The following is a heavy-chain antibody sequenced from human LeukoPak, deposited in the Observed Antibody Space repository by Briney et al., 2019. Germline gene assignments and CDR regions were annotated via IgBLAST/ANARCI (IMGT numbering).Heavy chain of an antibody. J-gene: IGHJ6*03. CDR3: AKDATAAVGTVYMDV. D-gene: IGHD6-13*01. CDR2: ISNTGDII. V-gene: IGHV3-48*03. CDR1: GFTFSNCE. Sequence: GGSLRLSCAASGFTFSNCEMNWVRQAPGKGLEWISHISNTGDIIHYADSVEGQFTISRDNAKNSLYLRMNSLRAEDTAVYYCAKDATAAVGTVYMDVWGKGTTVTISS.